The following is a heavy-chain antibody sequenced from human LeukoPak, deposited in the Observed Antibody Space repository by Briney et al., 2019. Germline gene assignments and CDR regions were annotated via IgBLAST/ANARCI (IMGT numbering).Heavy chain of an antibody. J-gene: IGHJ4*02. CDR3: ARGDSDCGDGGLDY. Sequence: SQTLSLTCIVSGDSISSGGYYWSWIRQHPGEGLEWIGYLYYSGSTFYSPSLKSRLTISRDTSKNQFSLTLGSVTAADTAVYYCARGDSDCGDGGLDYWGQGTLVTVSS. D-gene: IGHD4-17*01. CDR2: LYYSGST. CDR1: GDSISSGGYY. V-gene: IGHV4-31*03.